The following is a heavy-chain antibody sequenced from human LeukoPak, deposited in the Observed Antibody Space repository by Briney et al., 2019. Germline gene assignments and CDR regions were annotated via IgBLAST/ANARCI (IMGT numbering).Heavy chain of an antibody. D-gene: IGHD1-26*01. CDR3: AKDSGWIGP. J-gene: IGHJ5*02. Sequence: GGSLRLSCAASGFTFSTYGMHWVRQAPGKGLEWVTFIRYDGSKEYYTDSVKGRFTISRVNSKNTLYLQMNSLRAEDTAVYYCAKDSGWIGPWGQGTLVTVSS. CDR2: IRYDGSKE. V-gene: IGHV3-30*02. CDR1: GFTFSTYG.